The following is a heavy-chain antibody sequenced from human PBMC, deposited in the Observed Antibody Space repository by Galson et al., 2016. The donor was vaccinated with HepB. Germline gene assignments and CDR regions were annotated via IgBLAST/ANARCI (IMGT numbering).Heavy chain of an antibody. CDR1: GFSVYV. Sequence: SLRLSCAASGFSVYVMSWVRQAPGKGLEWVATFSGYESSAFYADSVKGRFTIARDSSKKTLFLQMNSLRVDDTARYFCAKDLHSEIARSSSDCWRGLARRQSAGDSDMDVWGQGTTVIVSS. CDR3: AKDLHSEIARSSSDCWRGLARRQSAGDSDMDV. D-gene: IGHD3-3*01. J-gene: IGHJ6*02. V-gene: IGHV3-23*01. CDR2: FSGYESSA.